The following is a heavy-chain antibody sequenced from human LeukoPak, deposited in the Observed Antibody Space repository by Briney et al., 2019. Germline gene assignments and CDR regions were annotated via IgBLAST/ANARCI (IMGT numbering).Heavy chain of an antibody. Sequence: GGSLRLSCAASGFTFDDYAMHWVRQVPGKGLEWVSGISRNSGSIGYADSVKGRFTISRDNAKNSLYLQMNSLRVEDTALYYCAKDQPAAVPSWGQGTLVTVSS. CDR1: GFTFDDYA. CDR3: AKDQPAAVPS. J-gene: IGHJ4*02. V-gene: IGHV3-9*01. CDR2: ISRNSGSI. D-gene: IGHD6-13*01.